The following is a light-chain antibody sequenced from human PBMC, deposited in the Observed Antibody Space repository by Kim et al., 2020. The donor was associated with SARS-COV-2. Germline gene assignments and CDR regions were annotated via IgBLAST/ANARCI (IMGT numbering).Light chain of an antibody. V-gene: IGKV3-11*01. Sequence: SFSPGERAAPSCRASQRVGTYLACYQQNPGQAPRLLIYDASNRAPAIPARFRGSRSGTDFTLPISSLEPEDFAVYYCQQRFNWPLTFGGGTKLEI. J-gene: IGKJ4*01. CDR1: QRVGTY. CDR3: QQRFNWPLT. CDR2: DAS.